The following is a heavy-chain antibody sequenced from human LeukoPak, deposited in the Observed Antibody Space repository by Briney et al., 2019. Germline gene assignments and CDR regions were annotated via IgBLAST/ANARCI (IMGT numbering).Heavy chain of an antibody. V-gene: IGHV4-39*01. CDR2: IYYSGST. J-gene: IGHJ4*02. Sequence: SETLSLTCTVSGGSISSNSYYWGWIRQPPGKGLEWIGSIYYSGSTYYNPSLKSRVTISVDTSKNQFSLELSSVTAADTAVYYCARAPVWYYYGSGKERWFDYWGQGTLVTVSS. CDR3: ARAPVWYYYGSGKERWFDY. D-gene: IGHD3-10*01. CDR1: GGSISSNSYY.